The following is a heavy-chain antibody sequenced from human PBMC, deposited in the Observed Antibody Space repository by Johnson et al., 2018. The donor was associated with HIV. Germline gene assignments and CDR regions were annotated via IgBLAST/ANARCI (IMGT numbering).Heavy chain of an antibody. CDR2: ISYDGRYK. V-gene: IGHV3-30*03. CDR3: AREGVGTTCPFDM. CDR1: GFTFSDYG. J-gene: IGHJ3*02. Sequence: QVQLVESGGGLVQPGRSLRLSCAASGFTFSDYGMHWVRQAPGKGLEWVAVISYDGRYKYYADSVKGRFTISRDNSKNSLYLQMNSLRAEDTAVYYCAREGVGTTCPFDMWGQGTMVTVSS. D-gene: IGHD1-26*01.